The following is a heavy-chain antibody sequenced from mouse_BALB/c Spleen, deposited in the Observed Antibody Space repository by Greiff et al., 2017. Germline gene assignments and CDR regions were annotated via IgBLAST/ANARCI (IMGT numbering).Heavy chain of an antibody. CDR1: GFTFSSYY. V-gene: IGHV5-6-2*01. CDR2: INSNGGST. CDR3: ARGRDYDYDPFAY. J-gene: IGHJ3*01. Sequence: EVQLVESGGGLVKLGGSLKLSCAASGFTFSSYYMSWVRQTPEKRLELVAAINSNGGSTYYPDTVKGRFTISRDNAKNTLYLQMSSLKSEDTALYYCARGRDYDYDPFAYWGQGTLVTVSA. D-gene: IGHD2-4*01.